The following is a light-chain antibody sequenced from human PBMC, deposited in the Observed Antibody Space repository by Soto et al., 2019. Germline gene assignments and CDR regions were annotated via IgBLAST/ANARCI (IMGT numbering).Light chain of an antibody. CDR3: QQYNNYPLT. J-gene: IGKJ1*01. CDR2: DAS. Sequence: DIQMTQSPSTLSASIGDRVTITCRASQSISSWLAWYQQKTGKAPNLLIYDASSLETGVSSRFSGSGSGTEFTLTISSLQPDDFATYYCQQYNNYPLTFGQGTKVKIQ. CDR1: QSISSW. V-gene: IGKV1-5*01.